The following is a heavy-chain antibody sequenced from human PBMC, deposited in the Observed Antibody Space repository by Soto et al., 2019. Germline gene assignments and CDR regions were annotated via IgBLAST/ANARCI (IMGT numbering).Heavy chain of an antibody. CDR1: GFTLSSYA. CDR2: ISGSGGST. Sequence: XGSLRLSCAAAGFTLSSYAMSWVRQAPGKGLEWVSAISGSGGSTYYADSVKGRFTISRDNSKNTLYLQMNSLRAEDTAVYYCAKVSSGIRVQQFDYWGQGTLVTVSS. CDR3: AKVSSGIRVQQFDY. V-gene: IGHV3-23*01. J-gene: IGHJ4*02. D-gene: IGHD1-26*01.